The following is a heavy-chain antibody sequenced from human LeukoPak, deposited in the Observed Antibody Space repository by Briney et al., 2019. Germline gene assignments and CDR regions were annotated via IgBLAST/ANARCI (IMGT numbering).Heavy chain of an antibody. CDR1: GFTFSSYA. V-gene: IGHV3-33*08. CDR3: ARSSWGSYYPLFDY. Sequence: GGSLRLSCAASGFTFSSYAMSWVRQAPGKGLEWVAVIWYDGTNKYYADSVKGRFTISRDNSKNTLYLQMNSLRAEDTAVYYCARSSWGSYYPLFDYWGQGTLVTVSS. CDR2: IWYDGTNK. D-gene: IGHD3-10*01. J-gene: IGHJ4*02.